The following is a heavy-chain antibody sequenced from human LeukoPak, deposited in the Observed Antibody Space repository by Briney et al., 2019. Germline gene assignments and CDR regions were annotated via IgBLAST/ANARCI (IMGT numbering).Heavy chain of an antibody. CDR2: ISSSGSTI. V-gene: IGHV3-48*01. J-gene: IGHJ4*02. Sequence: GGSLRLSCAASGFSISSVSMNWVRQAPGKGLEWVSYISSSGSTIYYADSVKGRFTISRDNSKNTLYLQMNSLRAEDTAVYYCAKDPGLFRGAPYCFDYWGQGTLVTVSS. CDR1: GFSISSVS. CDR3: AKDPGLFRGAPYCFDY. D-gene: IGHD3-10*01.